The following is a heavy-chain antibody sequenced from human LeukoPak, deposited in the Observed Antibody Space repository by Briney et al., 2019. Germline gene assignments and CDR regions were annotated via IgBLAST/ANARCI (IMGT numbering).Heavy chain of an antibody. CDR1: GFTFSGFW. V-gene: IGHV3-7*03. D-gene: IGHD6-6*01. Sequence: GGSLRLSCAVSGFTFSGFWMSWSRQAPGKGLEWVASINSDGSEGYYADVVKGRFTISRDNAKNSLFLQINSLRAEDTAVYYCARSSYSSSSSVWGQGTMVTVSS. CDR3: ARSSYSSSSSV. J-gene: IGHJ3*01. CDR2: INSDGSEG.